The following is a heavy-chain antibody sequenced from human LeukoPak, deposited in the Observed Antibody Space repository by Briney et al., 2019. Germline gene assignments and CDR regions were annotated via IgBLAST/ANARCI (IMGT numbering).Heavy chain of an antibody. V-gene: IGHV4-30-4*01. D-gene: IGHD3-10*01. Sequence: SETLSLTCTVSGGSISSGDYYWSWIRQPPGKGLEWIGYIYYSGSTYYNPSLKSRVTISVDTSKNQFSLKLSSVTAADTAVYYCARESGYYGMDVWGRGTTVTVSS. CDR2: IYYSGST. CDR3: ARESGYYGMDV. CDR1: GGSISSGDYY. J-gene: IGHJ6*02.